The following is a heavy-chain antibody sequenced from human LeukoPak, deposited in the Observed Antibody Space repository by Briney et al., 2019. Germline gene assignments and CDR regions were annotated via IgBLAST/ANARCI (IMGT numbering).Heavy chain of an antibody. D-gene: IGHD3-10*01. CDR3: ARGILWFGDDV. V-gene: IGHV1-46*01. CDR2: ISPSGGST. Sequence: ASVKVSCKAFGYTFTSNYMHWVRQAPGQGPEWMGVISPSGGSTTYAQKFQGRVTLTRDMSTSTDYLELSSLRSEDTAVYYCARGILWFGDDVWGKGTTVTISS. CDR1: GYTFTSNY. J-gene: IGHJ6*04.